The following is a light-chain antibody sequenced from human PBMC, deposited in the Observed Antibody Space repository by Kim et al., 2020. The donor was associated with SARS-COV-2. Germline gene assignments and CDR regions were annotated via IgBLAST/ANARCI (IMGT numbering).Light chain of an antibody. CDR3: SSYTSSSTLVV. CDR1: SSDVGGYKY. V-gene: IGLV2-14*03. CDR2: DVS. J-gene: IGLJ2*01. Sequence: SSTSACAETSSDVGGYKYVSGYQQHPGKAPKLMIYDVSHRPSGVSIRFSGSKSGNTASLTISGLQAEDEADYYCSSYTSSSTLVVFGGGTQLTVL.